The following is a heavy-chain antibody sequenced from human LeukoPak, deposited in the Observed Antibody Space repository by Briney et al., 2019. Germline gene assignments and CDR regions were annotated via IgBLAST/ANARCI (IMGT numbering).Heavy chain of an antibody. J-gene: IGHJ4*02. CDR3: ARGKSGSYCVDY. V-gene: IGHV4-34*01. CDR1: GGSFSGYY. Sequence: SETLSLTCAVYGGSFSGYYWSWIRQPPGKGLEWIGEINHSGSTNYNPSLKSRVTISVDTSKNQFSLKLSSVTAADTAVYYCARGKSGSYCVDYWGQGTLVTVSS. D-gene: IGHD1-26*01. CDR2: INHSGST.